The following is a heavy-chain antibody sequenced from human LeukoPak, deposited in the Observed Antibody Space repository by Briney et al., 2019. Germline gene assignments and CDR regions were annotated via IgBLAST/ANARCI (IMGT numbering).Heavy chain of an antibody. CDR2: IWYDGSNK. J-gene: IGHJ6*04. CDR3: ARGYVVDCSSTSYHYYYGMDV. Sequence: GGSLRLSCAASGFTFSSYGMHWVRQAPGKGLEWVAVIWYDGSNKYYADSVKGRFTISRDNSKNTLYLQMNSLRAEDTAVYYCARGYVVDCSSTSYHYYYGMDVWGKGTTVTVSS. D-gene: IGHD2-2*01. CDR1: GFTFSSYG. V-gene: IGHV3-33*01.